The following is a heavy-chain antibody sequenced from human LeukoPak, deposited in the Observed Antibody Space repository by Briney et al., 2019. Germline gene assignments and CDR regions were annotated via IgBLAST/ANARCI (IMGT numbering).Heavy chain of an antibody. CDR3: ARDMVGLAANGNWFDP. V-gene: IGHV1-18*01. CDR2: IATYNGNS. Sequence: ASVKVSCKASGYTFSSHGISWVRQAPGQGLEWMGWIATYNGNSKYAQKVQGRVTMTTDTSTTTAYMELRTLRSDDTAVYYCARDMVGLAANGNWFDPWGQGTLVTVSS. D-gene: IGHD6-13*01. J-gene: IGHJ5*02. CDR1: GYTFSSHG.